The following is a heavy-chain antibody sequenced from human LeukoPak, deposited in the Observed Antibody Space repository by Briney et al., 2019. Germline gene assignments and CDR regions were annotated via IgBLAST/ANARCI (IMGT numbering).Heavy chain of an antibody. CDR1: GGSFSGYY. V-gene: IGHV4-34*01. CDR2: INHSGST. D-gene: IGHD1-26*01. Sequence: SETLSLTCAVYGGSFSGYYWSWIRQPPGKGLEWIGEINHSGSTNYNPSLKSRVIISVDTSKNQFSLKLSSVTAADTAVYYCARGLVGAVDYWGQGTLVTVSS. J-gene: IGHJ4*02. CDR3: ARGLVGAVDY.